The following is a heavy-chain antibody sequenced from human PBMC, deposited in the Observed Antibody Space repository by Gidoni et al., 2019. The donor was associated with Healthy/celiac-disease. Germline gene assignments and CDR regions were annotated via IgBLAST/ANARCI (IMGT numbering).Heavy chain of an antibody. J-gene: IGHJ4*02. CDR3: ARGPDQYYDYVPPDY. Sequence: QVQLQESGPGLVKPSQTLSLTCTVSGGSISSGGYYWSWIRQHPGKGLEWIGYIYYSGSTYYNPSLKSRVTISVDTSKNQFSLKLSSVTAADTAVYYCARGPDQYYDYVPPDYWGQGTLVTVSS. CDR2: IYYSGST. D-gene: IGHD3-16*01. CDR1: GGSISSGGYY. V-gene: IGHV4-31*03.